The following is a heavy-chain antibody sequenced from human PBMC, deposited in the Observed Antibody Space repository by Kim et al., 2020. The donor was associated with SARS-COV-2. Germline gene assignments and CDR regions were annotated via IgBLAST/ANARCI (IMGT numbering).Heavy chain of an antibody. CDR3: ARGIGFAYYYDSSGHLAFDY. CDR1: GGSFSGYY. CDR2: INHSGST. J-gene: IGHJ4*02. V-gene: IGHV4-34*01. Sequence: SETLSLTCAVYGGSFSGYYWSWIRQPPGKGLEWIGEINHSGSTNYNPSLKSRVTISVDTSKNQFSLKLSSVTAADTAVYYCARGIGFAYYYDSSGHLAFDYWGQGTLVTVSS. D-gene: IGHD3-22*01.